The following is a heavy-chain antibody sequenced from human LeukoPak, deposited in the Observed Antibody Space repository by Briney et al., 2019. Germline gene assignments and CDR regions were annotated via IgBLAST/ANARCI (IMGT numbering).Heavy chain of an antibody. CDR2: ISYDGSNT. V-gene: IGHV3-30-3*01. J-gene: IGHJ4*02. Sequence: GGSLRLSCAASGFTFRNYPMHWVRQAPGKGLEWLTVISYDGSNTYFADSVKGRFTISRDNSRNTLYLQMNSLRAEDTAVYYCARDSVLTYYDFWSDYYRRRYYFDYWGQGTLVTVSS. D-gene: IGHD3-3*01. CDR3: ARDSVLTYYDFWSDYYRRRYYFDY. CDR1: GFTFRNYP.